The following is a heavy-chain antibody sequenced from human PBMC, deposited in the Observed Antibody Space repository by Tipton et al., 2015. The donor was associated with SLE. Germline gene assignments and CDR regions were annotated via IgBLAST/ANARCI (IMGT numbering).Heavy chain of an antibody. CDR3: ARDRQLIAVAWGWYYVMDV. V-gene: IGHV4-61*02. D-gene: IGHD6-19*01. CDR1: GGSIGSDTYY. Sequence: TLSLTCIVSGGSIGSDTYYWSWIRQPAGKGLEWIGRIYTSGTTNYNPSLKSRVTMSVDTSKNQFSLNLSSVTAADTAAYFCARDRQLIAVAWGWYYVMDVWGQGTTVTVSS. J-gene: IGHJ6*02. CDR2: IYTSGTT.